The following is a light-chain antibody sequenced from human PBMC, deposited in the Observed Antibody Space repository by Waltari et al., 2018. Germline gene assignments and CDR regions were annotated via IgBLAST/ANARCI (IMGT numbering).Light chain of an antibody. J-gene: IGKJ3*01. CDR1: QSVSSIY. CDR2: GAS. CDR3: QQYGSSPRFT. Sequence: EIVLTQSPGTLSLSPGERATLSCRASQSVSSIYLAWYQQKPGQAPRPLIYGASSRATGIPDRFSGSGSGTDFTLTISRLEPEDFAVYYCQQYGSSPRFTFGPGTKVDIK. V-gene: IGKV3-20*01.